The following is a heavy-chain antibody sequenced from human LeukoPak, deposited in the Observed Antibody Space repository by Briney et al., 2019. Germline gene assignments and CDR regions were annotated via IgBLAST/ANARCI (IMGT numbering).Heavy chain of an antibody. J-gene: IGHJ4*02. V-gene: IGHV3-23*01. CDR3: ANGKPEYSSGWPRGTF. CDR1: GFTFSNYA. CDR2: LSGRGDTT. Sequence: GGSLRLSCEASGFTFSNYAMMWVRQAPGKGLEWVSALSGRGDTTYYPDSVKGRFTISRDNLRSTLYLQMNSLRVEDTAVYYCANGKPEYSSGWPRGTFWGPGTLVTVSS. D-gene: IGHD6-19*01.